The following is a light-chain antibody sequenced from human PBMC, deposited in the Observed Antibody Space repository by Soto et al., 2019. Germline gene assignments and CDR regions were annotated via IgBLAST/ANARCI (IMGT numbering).Light chain of an antibody. V-gene: IGKV3-20*01. Sequence: TVLTQSPGTLSLSPGEGATLSCRASQGVSSNSLAWYQQKPGQAPRLLIYGASTRATGVPDRFSGSGSGTDFTLTISRLEPEDFAVYYCHQYGSSRRSFGQGTKVDIK. J-gene: IGKJ1*01. CDR3: HQYGSSRRS. CDR1: QGVSSNS. CDR2: GAS.